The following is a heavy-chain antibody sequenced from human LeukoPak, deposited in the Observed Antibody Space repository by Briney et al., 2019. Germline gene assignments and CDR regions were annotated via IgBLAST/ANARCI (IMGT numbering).Heavy chain of an antibody. CDR2: INHSGST. J-gene: IGHJ4*02. V-gene: IGHV4-38-2*01. Sequence: SETLSLTCAVSGYSISSGYYWGWIRQPPGKGLEWIGEINHSGSTNYNPSLKSRVTISVDTSKNQFSLKLSSVTAADTAVYYCARGRAAVAVDYWGQGTLVTVSS. D-gene: IGHD6-19*01. CDR1: GYSISSGYY. CDR3: ARGRAAVAVDY.